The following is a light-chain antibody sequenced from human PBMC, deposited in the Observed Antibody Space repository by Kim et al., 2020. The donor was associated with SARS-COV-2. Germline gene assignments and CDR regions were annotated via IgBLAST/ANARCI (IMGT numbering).Light chain of an antibody. J-gene: IGLJ3*02. CDR2: YDS. CDR1: NFGSKS. Sequence: GKTARITCGGNNFGSKSVRWYQQEPGQAPVLVIDYDSDRPTGIPERFSGSNSGNTATLTISRVEASDEADYYCQLWDSSSDYRVFCGGTQLTVL. V-gene: IGLV3-21*04. CDR3: QLWDSSSDYRV.